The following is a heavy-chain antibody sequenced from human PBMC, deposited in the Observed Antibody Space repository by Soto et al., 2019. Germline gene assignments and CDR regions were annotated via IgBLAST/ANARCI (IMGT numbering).Heavy chain of an antibody. CDR2: ISSCGTII. D-gene: IGHD3-22*01. J-gene: IGHJ4*02. CDR1: EFTFSDYY. V-gene: IGHV3-11*01. Sequence: GGSLRLFCAASEFTFSDYYMSWIRQAPGKGLEGVSYISSCGTIIYYADSVMGRFTISRNNAKNSLYLQMNSLRAEDTAVYYCARDLGYYDSSSYFDYCVRGTLGTVS. CDR3: ARDLGYYDSSSYFDY.